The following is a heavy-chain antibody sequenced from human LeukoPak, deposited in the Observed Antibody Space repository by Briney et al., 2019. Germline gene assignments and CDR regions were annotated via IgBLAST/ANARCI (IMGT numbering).Heavy chain of an antibody. CDR1: GFTFSSFG. D-gene: IGHD3-22*01. CDR3: VKSLHYRDDSGYPQ. CDR2: IWYDGSNK. Sequence: PGRSLGLSCAASGFTFSSFGMHWVRQAPGKGLECVAVIWYDGSNKYYADSVKGRFTISRDNAQNTLYLRMTSLRVEDTAMYYCVKSLHYRDDSGYPQWGQGTLVTVSS. V-gene: IGHV3-33*06. J-gene: IGHJ4*02.